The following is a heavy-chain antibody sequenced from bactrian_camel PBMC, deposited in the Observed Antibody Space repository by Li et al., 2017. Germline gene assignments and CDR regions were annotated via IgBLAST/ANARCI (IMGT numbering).Heavy chain of an antibody. Sequence: QVQLVESGGGSVQAGESLTLSCAVYTSSNARLHMARFRRAPGKEREGIAAVDSADNTNYVDSVKGRFTVSRDNTKNTVYLQMYSLKSEDTALYYCVAGFLLPGVCGRGDWLGGTYMYSGQGTQVTVS. CDR1: TSSNARLH. J-gene: IGHJ4*01. D-gene: IGHD3*01. CDR2: VDSADNT. V-gene: IGHV3S53*01. CDR3: VAGFLLPGVCGRGDWLGGTYMY.